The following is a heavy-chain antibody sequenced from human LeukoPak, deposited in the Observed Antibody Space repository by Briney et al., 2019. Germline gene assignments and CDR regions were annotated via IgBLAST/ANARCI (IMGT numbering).Heavy chain of an antibody. CDR3: ARGGGEDIVVVPAAMPWLYLGY. J-gene: IGHJ4*02. V-gene: IGHV4-30-4*01. D-gene: IGHD2-2*01. Sequence: SETLSLTCTVSGGSISSGDYYWSWIRQPPGKGLEWIGYIYYSGSTYYNPSLKSRVTISVDTSKNQFSLKLSSVTAADTAGYYWARGGGEDIVVVPAAMPWLYLGYWGQGTLVTVSS. CDR1: GGSISSGDYY. CDR2: IYYSGST.